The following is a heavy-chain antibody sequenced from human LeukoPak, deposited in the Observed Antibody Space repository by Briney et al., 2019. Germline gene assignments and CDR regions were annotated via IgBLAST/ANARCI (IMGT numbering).Heavy chain of an antibody. CDR1: GGSISSGSYY. D-gene: IGHD3-10*01. V-gene: IGHV4-61*02. CDR3: ASDPIYGSGTKIDY. Sequence: SETLSLTCTVSGGSISSGSYYWSWLRQPAGKGLEWIGRIYTSGSTNYNPSLKSRVTISVDTSKNQFSLKLSSVTAADTAVYYCASDPIYGSGTKIDYWGQGTLVTVSS. J-gene: IGHJ4*02. CDR2: IYTSGST.